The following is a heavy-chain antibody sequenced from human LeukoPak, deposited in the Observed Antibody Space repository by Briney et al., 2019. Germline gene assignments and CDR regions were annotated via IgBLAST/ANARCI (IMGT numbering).Heavy chain of an antibody. V-gene: IGHV1-8*03. Sequence: ASGKVSCKASGYTFTSYDINWVRQATGQGLEWMGWMNPNSGNTGYAQKFQGRVTITRNTSISTAYMELSSLRSEDTAVYYCARGLGYCSGGSCYAFDYWGQGTLVTVSS. CDR1: GYTFTSYD. CDR3: ARGLGYCSGGSCYAFDY. CDR2: MNPNSGNT. J-gene: IGHJ4*02. D-gene: IGHD2-15*01.